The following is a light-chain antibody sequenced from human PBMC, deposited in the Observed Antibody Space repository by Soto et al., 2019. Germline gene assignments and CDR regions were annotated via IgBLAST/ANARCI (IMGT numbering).Light chain of an antibody. J-gene: IGKJ1*01. CDR3: QQYGTSPTWT. CDR1: QRVSSSY. CDR2: GAS. V-gene: IGKV3-20*01. Sequence: EIVLTQSPGTLAFSPGERSSLSCRSSQRVSSSYLAWYQQKPGQTPRLLIYGASSRATGIPDRFSGSGSGTDFTLTISRLEPEDFAVYYCQQYGTSPTWTFGQGTKVDIK.